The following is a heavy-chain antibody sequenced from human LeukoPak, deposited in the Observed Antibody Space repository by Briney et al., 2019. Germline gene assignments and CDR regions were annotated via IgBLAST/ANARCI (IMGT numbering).Heavy chain of an antibody. J-gene: IGHJ4*02. CDR2: VHPSGRT. Sequence: PSETLSLTCAVYGGSFSDYFWTWICQPPGKGLEWIGEVHPSGRTNYKSSLKSRVTISVDTSKNQFSLSLSSVTAADTAVYFCASSSYDLLTGLGLTHDFWGQGTLVTVSS. CDR3: ASSSYDLLTGLGLTHDF. V-gene: IGHV4-34*01. CDR1: GGSFSDYF. D-gene: IGHD3-9*01.